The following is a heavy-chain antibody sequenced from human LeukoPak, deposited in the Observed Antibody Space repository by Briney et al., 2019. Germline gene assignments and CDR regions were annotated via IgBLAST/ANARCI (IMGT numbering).Heavy chain of an antibody. Sequence: GRSLRLSCAASGFTFSSYAMHWVRQAPGKGLEWVAVISYDGSNKYYADSVKGRFTISRDNAKNSLYLQMNSLRAEDTAVYYCARDGPEYSSSYFDYWGQGTLVTVSS. V-gene: IGHV3-30-3*01. CDR1: GFTFSSYA. CDR2: ISYDGSNK. D-gene: IGHD6-6*01. CDR3: ARDGPEYSSSYFDY. J-gene: IGHJ4*02.